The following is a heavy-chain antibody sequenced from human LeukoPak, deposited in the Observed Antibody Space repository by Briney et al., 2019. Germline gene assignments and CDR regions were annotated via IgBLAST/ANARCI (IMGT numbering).Heavy chain of an antibody. CDR3: TEGLLFSHFDY. V-gene: IGHV3-15*01. CDR2: IKSKTDGGTT. CDR1: GFTFSSFA. D-gene: IGHD3-3*01. J-gene: IGHJ4*02. Sequence: GGSLRLSCAASGFTFSSFALSWVRQAPGKGLEWVGRIKSKTDGGTTDYAAPVKGRFTISRDDSKNTLYLQMNSLKTEDTAVYYCTEGLLFSHFDYWGQGTLVTVSS.